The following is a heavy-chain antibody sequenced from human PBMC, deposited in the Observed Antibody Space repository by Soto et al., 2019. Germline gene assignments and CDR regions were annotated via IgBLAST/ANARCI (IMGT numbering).Heavy chain of an antibody. Sequence: PSETLSLTCTVSGGSISSSSYYWGWIRQPPGKGLEWIGSIYYSGSTYYNPSLKSRVTISVDTSKNQFSLKLSSVTAADTAVYYCARLLYSSTWEEYFQIWGQGTLVTVSS. V-gene: IGHV4-39*01. CDR2: IYYSGST. CDR3: ARLLYSSTWEEYFQI. D-gene: IGHD6-6*01. CDR1: GGSISSSSYY. J-gene: IGHJ1*01.